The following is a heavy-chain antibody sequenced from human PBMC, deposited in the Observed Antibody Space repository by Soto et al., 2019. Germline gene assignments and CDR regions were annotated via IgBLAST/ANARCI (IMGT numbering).Heavy chain of an antibody. Sequence: QITLKESGPTLVKPTQTLTLTCTFSGFSLSTSGVGVGWIRQPPGKALEWLALIYWDDDKRYSPSLKSRLTIXKDXSKNQVVLTMTNMDPVDTATYYCAHISGSYSPFDYWGQGTLVTVSS. V-gene: IGHV2-5*02. CDR1: GFSLSTSGVG. CDR3: AHISGSYSPFDY. D-gene: IGHD1-26*01. CDR2: IYWDDDK. J-gene: IGHJ4*02.